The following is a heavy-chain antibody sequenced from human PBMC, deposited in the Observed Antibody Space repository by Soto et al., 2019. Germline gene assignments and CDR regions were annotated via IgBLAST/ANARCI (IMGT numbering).Heavy chain of an antibody. D-gene: IGHD3-16*01. J-gene: IGHJ6*02. CDR3: AKGGDVHWSLYYYGMDV. Sequence: EVQLLESGGGLVQPGGSLRLSCAASGFTFSSYAMSWVRQAPGKGLEWVSAISGSGGSTYYADSVKGRFTISRDNSKNTLYLQMNSLRAEDTAVYYCAKGGDVHWSLYYYGMDVWGQGTTVTVSS. V-gene: IGHV3-23*01. CDR2: ISGSGGST. CDR1: GFTFSSYA.